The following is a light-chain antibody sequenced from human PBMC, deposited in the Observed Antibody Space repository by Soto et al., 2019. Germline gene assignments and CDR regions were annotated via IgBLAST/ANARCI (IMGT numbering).Light chain of an antibody. Sequence: EIVLSQSPATLSLSPGQRASLSCRASHHIGTYLAWFQQRPGKAPRLLIYDASDRATDVPDRFTASGSGTDFTLIINNLEPEDFAVYYCQHRYRWPPYTFGQGT. CDR3: QHRYRWPPYT. CDR2: DAS. J-gene: IGKJ2*01. CDR1: HHIGTY. V-gene: IGKV3-11*01.